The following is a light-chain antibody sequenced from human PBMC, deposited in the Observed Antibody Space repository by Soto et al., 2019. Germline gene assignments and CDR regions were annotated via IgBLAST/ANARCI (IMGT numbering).Light chain of an antibody. CDR2: EVT. Sequence: QSALTQPPSASGSPGQSVTISCTGTSSDIGGYDHVSWYRQDPGKAPKVMIYEVTKRPSGVPDRFSGSKSGNTASLIISGLQAEDEADYYCSSYTSSSTWVFGGGTKLTVL. CDR3: SSYTSSSTWV. CDR1: SSDIGGYDH. V-gene: IGLV2-8*01. J-gene: IGLJ3*02.